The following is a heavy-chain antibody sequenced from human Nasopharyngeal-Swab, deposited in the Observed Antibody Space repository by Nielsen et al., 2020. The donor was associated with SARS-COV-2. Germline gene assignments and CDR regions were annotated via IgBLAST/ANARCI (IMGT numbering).Heavy chain of an antibody. J-gene: IGHJ6*02. CDR2: IFSNDEK. V-gene: IGHV2-26*01. CDR3: ARMVRSGWPLIHYYYGMDV. Sequence: WIRQPPGKALEWLAHIFSNDEKSYSTSLKSRLTISKDTSKSQVVLTMTNMDPVDTATYYCARMVRSGWPLIHYYYGMDVWDQGTTVTVSS. D-gene: IGHD6-19*01.